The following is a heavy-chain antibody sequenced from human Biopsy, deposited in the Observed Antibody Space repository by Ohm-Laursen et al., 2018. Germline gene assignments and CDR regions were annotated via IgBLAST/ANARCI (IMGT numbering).Heavy chain of an antibody. D-gene: IGHD1-26*01. Sequence: GASVKVSCKASDYTFYSYGVTWVRRAPGQGLEWMGWITADEKNSAPKFQGRVTMTTDMSTSTAYMELRGLKSDDTAVYYCARVLGGAYYSYAFDIWGQGTLVIVSS. CDR3: ARVLGGAYYSYAFDI. V-gene: IGHV1-18*04. J-gene: IGHJ3*02. CDR2: ITADEK. CDR1: DYTFYSYG.